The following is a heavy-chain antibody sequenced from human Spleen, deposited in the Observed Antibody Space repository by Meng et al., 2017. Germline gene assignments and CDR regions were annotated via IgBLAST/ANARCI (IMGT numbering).Heavy chain of an antibody. V-gene: IGHV4-31*11. CDR1: GGSISSSNW. CDR3: ARVLIPTRFDY. Sequence: QVQLQESGPGLVRPSGTLSLTCAVSGGSISSSNWWSWIRQHPGKGLEWIGYIYYSGSTYYNPSLKSRVTISVDTSKNQFSLKLSSVTAADTAVYYCARVLIPTRFDYWGQGTLVTVSS. D-gene: IGHD2-15*01. CDR2: IYYSGST. J-gene: IGHJ4*02.